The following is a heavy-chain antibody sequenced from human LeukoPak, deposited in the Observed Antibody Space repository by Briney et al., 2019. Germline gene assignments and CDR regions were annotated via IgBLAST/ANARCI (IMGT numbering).Heavy chain of an antibody. CDR1: GYTFTSHY. Sequence: ASVKVSCKASGYTFTSHYMHWVRQAPGQGLEWMGRINPSGGSTTYAQRFQSRVTMTRDTSTSTVYMELSSLRSEDTAVYFCARGSYYDSSGSVDYWGQGTLVTVSS. J-gene: IGHJ4*02. CDR3: ARGSYYDSSGSVDY. CDR2: INPSGGST. D-gene: IGHD3-22*01. V-gene: IGHV1-46*01.